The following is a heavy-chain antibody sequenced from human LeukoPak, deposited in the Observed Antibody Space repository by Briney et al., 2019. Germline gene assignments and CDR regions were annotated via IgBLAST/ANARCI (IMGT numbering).Heavy chain of an antibody. J-gene: IGHJ1*01. Sequence: GRSLRLSCAASGFTFSSYVMHWVRQAPGKRLEWVAVIWFDGSNKYYADSVKGRFTISRDNSKNTLYLQMNSLRAEDTAVYYCARDVYGGNSAEYFQHWGQGTLVTVSS. D-gene: IGHD4-23*01. CDR2: IWFDGSNK. V-gene: IGHV3-33*01. CDR1: GFTFSSYV. CDR3: ARDVYGGNSAEYFQH.